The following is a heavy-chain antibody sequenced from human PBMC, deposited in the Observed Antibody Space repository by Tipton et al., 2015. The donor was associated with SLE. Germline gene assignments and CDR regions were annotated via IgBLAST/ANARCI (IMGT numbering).Heavy chain of an antibody. Sequence: SLRLSCAASGFTFSNYWMTWVRQAPGKGLEWVANIKEDGGEKSYVDSVKGRFTISRDNAKNSLYLQMDNLRPEDTAVYYCARELLPLYGMDVWGQGTTVTVSS. CDR3: ARELLPLYGMDV. CDR1: GFTFSNYW. J-gene: IGHJ6*02. CDR2: IKEDGGEK. V-gene: IGHV3-7*01.